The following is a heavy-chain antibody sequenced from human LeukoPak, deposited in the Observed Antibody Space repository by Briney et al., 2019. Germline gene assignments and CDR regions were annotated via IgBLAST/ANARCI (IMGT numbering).Heavy chain of an antibody. D-gene: IGHD7-27*01. CDR2: INHSGST. J-gene: IGHJ4*02. CDR3: ARGNWVDY. CDR1: GGSFSGYY. V-gene: IGHV4-34*01. Sequence: SETLSLTCAVYGGSFSGYYWSWVRQPPGKGLEWIGEINHSGSTNYNPSLKSRVTISVDTSKNQFSLKLSSVTAADTAVYYCARGNWVDYWGQGTLVTVSS.